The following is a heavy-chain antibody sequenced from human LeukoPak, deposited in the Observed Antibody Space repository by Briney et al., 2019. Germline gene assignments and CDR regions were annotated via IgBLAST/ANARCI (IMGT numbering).Heavy chain of an antibody. CDR1: GFTFSHFG. D-gene: IGHD3-10*01. Sequence: GGSLRLSCAASGFTFSHFGMHWARQAPGKGLEWVAFIRADGSGRYYADSVKGRFTISRDNAKNSLYLQMNSLRAEDTAVYYCARDYYYGSGSSGFDYWGQGTLVTVSS. V-gene: IGHV3-30*02. CDR3: ARDYYYGSGSSGFDY. J-gene: IGHJ4*02. CDR2: IRADGSGR.